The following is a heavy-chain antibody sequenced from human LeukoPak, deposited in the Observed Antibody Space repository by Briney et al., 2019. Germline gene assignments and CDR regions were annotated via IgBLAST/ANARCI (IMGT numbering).Heavy chain of an antibody. J-gene: IGHJ5*02. CDR1: GDSISSSSYY. D-gene: IGHD3-3*01. CDR3: ARDGVGTIFGVVITYSNWFDP. CDR2: IYYSGST. Sequence: SETLSLTCTVSGDSISSSSYYWGWIRQPPGKGLEWIGSIYYSGSTYYNPSLKSRVTISVDTSKNQFSLKLSSVTAADTAVYYCARDGVGTIFGVVITYSNWFDPWGQGTLVTVSS. V-gene: IGHV4-39*07.